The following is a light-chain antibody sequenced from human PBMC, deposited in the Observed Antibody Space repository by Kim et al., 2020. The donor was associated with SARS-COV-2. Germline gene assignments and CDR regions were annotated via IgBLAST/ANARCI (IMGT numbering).Light chain of an antibody. V-gene: IGKV3-15*01. CDR3: QQHNISPYT. Sequence: IVLTQSPATLSVSPGERATLSCRASQGVGSALAWYQQTPGQAPRLLIYATSTRFTGIPARFSGSVSGTEFTLTISSLQSEDFAVYYCQQHNISPYTFGQETELDI. CDR2: ATS. J-gene: IGKJ2*01. CDR1: QGVGSA.